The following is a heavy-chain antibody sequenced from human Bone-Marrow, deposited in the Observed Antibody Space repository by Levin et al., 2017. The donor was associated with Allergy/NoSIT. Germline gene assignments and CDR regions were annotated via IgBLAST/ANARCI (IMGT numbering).Heavy chain of an antibody. CDR3: ARAKASRTNWFAP. Sequence: SQTLSLTCTVSGGSIHSGDYYWSWIRHPPGKGLQWIGYIYYSGSAYYNPSLKSRITVSVDTSKNQFSLNMTSVTAADTAVYYCARAKASRTNWFAPWGQGTLVTVSS. CDR2: IYYSGSA. V-gene: IGHV4-30-4*01. CDR1: GGSIHSGDYY. J-gene: IGHJ5*02.